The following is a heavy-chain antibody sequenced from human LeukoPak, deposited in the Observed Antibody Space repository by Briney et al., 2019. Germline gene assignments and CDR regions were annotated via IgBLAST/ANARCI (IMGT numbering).Heavy chain of an antibody. CDR3: AREFSTNWFDP. Sequence: KPSETLSLTCTVSGGSISSSSYYWGWIRQPPGKGLEWIGSIYYSGSTYYNPSFKSRVTISVDTSKNHLSLKVTSVTAADTAVYYCAREFSTNWFDPWGQGTLVTVSS. V-gene: IGHV4-39*07. CDR2: IYYSGST. CDR1: GGSISSSSYY. J-gene: IGHJ5*02.